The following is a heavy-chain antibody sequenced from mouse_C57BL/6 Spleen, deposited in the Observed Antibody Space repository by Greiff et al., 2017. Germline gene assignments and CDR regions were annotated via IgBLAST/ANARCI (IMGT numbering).Heavy chain of an antibody. CDR1: GFSLTSYD. J-gene: IGHJ4*01. CDR3: AKKGGGYYAMDY. D-gene: IGHD1-1*02. Sequence: QVQLQQSGPGLVQPSQSLSITCTVSGFSLTSYDVHWVRQSPGKGLEWLGVIWRGGSTDYNAAFMYRLSITKDNSKSHVFFIMNSLQAYDTAIYYCAKKGGGYYAMDYWGQGTSVTVSS. CDR2: IWRGGST. V-gene: IGHV2-5*01.